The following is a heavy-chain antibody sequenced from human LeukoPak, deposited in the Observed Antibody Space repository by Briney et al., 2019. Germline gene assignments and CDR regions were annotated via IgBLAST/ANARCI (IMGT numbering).Heavy chain of an antibody. Sequence: GGSLRLSCAASGFTFSIYSMHWVRQAPGKGLEWVSYISSSSSTIKYADSVKGRFTISRDNSKNTLYLQMNSLRAEDTAVYYCASIAAAGTDDSWGQGTLVTVSS. D-gene: IGHD6-13*01. CDR3: ASIAAAGTDDS. J-gene: IGHJ4*02. CDR2: ISSSSSTI. CDR1: GFTFSIYS. V-gene: IGHV3-48*01.